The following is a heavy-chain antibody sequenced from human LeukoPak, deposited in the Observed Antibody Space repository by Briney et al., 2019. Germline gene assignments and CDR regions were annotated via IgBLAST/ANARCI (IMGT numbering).Heavy chain of an antibody. J-gene: IGHJ3*02. Sequence: SGGSLRLSCVGSGFTFSSYWMHWVRQAPGKGLVWVSRINSDGSSTIYADSVKGRFTISRDNNKNSLFLQMNILRGEDMAVYYCARGSEGFGGSRNAFDIWGQGTMVTVSS. CDR1: GFTFSSYW. D-gene: IGHD3-16*01. CDR2: INSDGSST. CDR3: ARGSEGFGGSRNAFDI. V-gene: IGHV3-74*01.